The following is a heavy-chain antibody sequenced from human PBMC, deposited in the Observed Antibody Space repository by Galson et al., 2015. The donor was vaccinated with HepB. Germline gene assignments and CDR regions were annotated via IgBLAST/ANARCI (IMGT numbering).Heavy chain of an antibody. Sequence: SLRLSCAASGFTFSSYSMNWVRQAPGKGLEWVAVIWYDGTNTHYADSVKGRFTISRDNSKNTLYLQMNSLRAEDTAVYYCARDLKLRGYSGYDLPLYYYYYGMDVWGQGTTVTVSS. V-gene: IGHV3-33*08. CDR2: IWYDGTNT. CDR3: ARDLKLRGYSGYDLPLYYYYYGMDV. CDR1: GFTFSSYS. J-gene: IGHJ6*02. D-gene: IGHD5-12*01.